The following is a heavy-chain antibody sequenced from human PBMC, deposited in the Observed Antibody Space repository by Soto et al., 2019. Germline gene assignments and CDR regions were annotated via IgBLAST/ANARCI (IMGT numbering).Heavy chain of an antibody. CDR3: AREFKRLYHYYGMDV. CDR1: GGSISSGDYY. V-gene: IGHV4-30-4*01. Sequence: QVQLQESGPGLVKPSQTLSLTCTVSGGSISSGDYYWSWIRQPPGKGLEWIGYIYYSGTTYYNPALKSRVTISVATSKNQFSLRLSSLTAADTAVYYCAREFKRLYHYYGMDVWGQGTTVTVSS. J-gene: IGHJ6*02. CDR2: IYYSGTT.